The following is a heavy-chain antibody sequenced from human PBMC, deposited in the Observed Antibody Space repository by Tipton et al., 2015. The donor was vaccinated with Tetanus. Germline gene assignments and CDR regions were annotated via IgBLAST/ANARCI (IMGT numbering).Heavy chain of an antibody. CDR2: ISSDGSNK. Sequence: SLRLSCAASGFTLNTYTTHWVRQAPGKGLEWVAVISSDGSNKYYADSVKGRFTISRDNSNNTLYVEMNSLRAEDTAVYYCARQHTSLDIWGQGTLVTVSS. J-gene: IGHJ4*02. CDR1: GFTLNTYT. CDR3: ARQHTSLDI. D-gene: IGHD6-13*01. V-gene: IGHV3-30-3*01.